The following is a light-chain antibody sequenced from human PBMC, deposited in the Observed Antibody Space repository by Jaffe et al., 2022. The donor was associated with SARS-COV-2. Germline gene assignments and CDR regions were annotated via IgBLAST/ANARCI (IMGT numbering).Light chain of an antibody. CDR2: NAS. J-gene: IGKJ4*01. CDR3: QHYSNWPLT. CDR1: QSVGGD. V-gene: IGKV3-15*01. Sequence: EIVMTQSPATLSVSPGERVTLSCRASQSVGGDLAWYQQKPGQGPRLIIYNASTRGNGIPARFSGSGSGAEFTLTISSLQSEDFGVYYCQHYSNWPLTFGGGTKVEI.